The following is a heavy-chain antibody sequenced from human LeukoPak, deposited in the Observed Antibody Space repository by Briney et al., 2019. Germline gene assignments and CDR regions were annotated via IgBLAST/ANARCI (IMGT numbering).Heavy chain of an antibody. D-gene: IGHD3-16*01. Sequence: PGGSLRLSCAAPGFTFDDYVMHWVRQAPGKGLEWVSGISGNRGSIAYADSVKGRFTISRDNAKNTLYLQMNSLRAEDTAVYYCAKWSVWGNYYLDYWGQGTLVTVSS. CDR1: GFTFDDYV. V-gene: IGHV3-9*01. CDR2: ISGNRGSI. J-gene: IGHJ4*02. CDR3: AKWSVWGNYYLDY.